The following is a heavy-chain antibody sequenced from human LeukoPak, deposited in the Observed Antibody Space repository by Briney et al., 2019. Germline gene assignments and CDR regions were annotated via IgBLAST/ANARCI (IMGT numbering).Heavy chain of an antibody. J-gene: IGHJ5*02. CDR2: INHSGST. V-gene: IGHV4-34*01. CDR3: AREYDYVWGSYRYTPQAVWFDP. D-gene: IGHD3-16*02. CDR1: GGSFSGYY. Sequence: SETLSLTCAVYGGSFSGYYWSWIRQSPGKGLEWIGEINHSGSTNYNPSLKSRVTISVDTSKNQFSLKLSSVTAADTAVYYCAREYDYVWGSYRYTPQAVWFDPWGQGTLVTVSS.